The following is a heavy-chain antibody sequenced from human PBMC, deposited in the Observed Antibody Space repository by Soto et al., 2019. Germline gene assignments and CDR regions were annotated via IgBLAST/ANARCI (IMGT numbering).Heavy chain of an antibody. CDR3: AGRRAYYYDSSGYLYYYGMDV. CDR2: MNPNSGNT. Sequence: ASVKVSCKASGYTFTSYDINWVRQATGQGLEWMGWMNPNSGNTGYAQKFQGRVTMTRNTSISTAYMELSSLRSEDTAVYYCAGRRAYYYDSSGYLYYYGMDVWGQGTTVTVSS. CDR1: GYTFTSYD. J-gene: IGHJ6*02. V-gene: IGHV1-8*01. D-gene: IGHD3-22*01.